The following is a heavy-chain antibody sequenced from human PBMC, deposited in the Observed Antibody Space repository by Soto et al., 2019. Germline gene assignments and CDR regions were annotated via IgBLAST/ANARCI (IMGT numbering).Heavy chain of an antibody. CDR3: AGDIAAAVRAYNWFDP. Sequence: QVQLVQSGAEVKKPGSSVKVSCKASGGTFSSYAISWVRQAPGQGLEWMGGIIPIFGTANYAQKFQGRDTITADESTSTAMMELSSLRSEDTAVYYCAGDIAAAVRAYNWFDPWGQGTLVTVAS. J-gene: IGHJ5*02. V-gene: IGHV1-69*12. CDR1: GGTFSSYA. D-gene: IGHD6-13*01. CDR2: IIPIFGTA.